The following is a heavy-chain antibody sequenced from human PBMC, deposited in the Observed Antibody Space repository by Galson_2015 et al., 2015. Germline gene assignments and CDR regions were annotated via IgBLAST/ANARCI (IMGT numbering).Heavy chain of an antibody. CDR1: GFTFSSYA. V-gene: IGHV3-23*01. CDR2: ISGSGGST. J-gene: IGHJ2*01. D-gene: IGHD3-22*01. CDR3: AKSRGHYYDSSGLDL. Sequence: SLRLSCAASGFTFSSYAMSWVRQAPGKGLEWVSAISGSGGSTYYADSVKGRFTISRDNSKNTLYLQMNSLRAEDTAVYYCAKSRGHYYDSSGLDLWGRGTLVTVSS.